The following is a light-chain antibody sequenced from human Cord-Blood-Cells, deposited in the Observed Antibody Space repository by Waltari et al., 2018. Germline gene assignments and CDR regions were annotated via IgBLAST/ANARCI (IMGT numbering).Light chain of an antibody. CDR2: DVS. CDR1: SRDVGGYNY. V-gene: IGLV2-14*03. J-gene: IGLJ1*01. Sequence: QSALTQPASVSGSPGQQITISFTGTSRDVGGYNYVSRYQQHPGKAPKLMIYDVSNRPSGVSNRFSGSKSGNTASLTISGLQAEDEADYYCSSYTSSSISYVFGTGTKVTVL. CDR3: SSYTSSSISYV.